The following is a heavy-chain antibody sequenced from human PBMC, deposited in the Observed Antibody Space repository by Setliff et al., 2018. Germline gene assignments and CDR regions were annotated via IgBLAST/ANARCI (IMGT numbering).Heavy chain of an antibody. CDR2: IFYSGDT. Sequence: ASETLSLTCTVSGGSVSSHYWSWIRQPPGKGLEWIGFIFYSGDTKSNPSLKSRVTMSVDTSKNQFSQKLSSVTAADTAVYYCARDRTYYGSGTYTRWFDYWGQGTLVTVSS. CDR3: ARDRTYYGSGTYTRWFDY. J-gene: IGHJ4*02. CDR1: GGSVSSHY. D-gene: IGHD3-10*01. V-gene: IGHV4-59*02.